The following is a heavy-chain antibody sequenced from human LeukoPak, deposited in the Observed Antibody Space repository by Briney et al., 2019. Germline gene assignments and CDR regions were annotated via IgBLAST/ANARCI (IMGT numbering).Heavy chain of an antibody. Sequence: SQTLSLTCTVSGGSISSGGYYWSWIRQHPGKGLEWIGYIYYSGSTYYNPSLKSRVTISVDTSKNQFPLKLSSVTAADTAVYYCARTYYDFWSGYYGVLNWFDPWGQGTLVTVSS. J-gene: IGHJ5*02. D-gene: IGHD3-3*01. V-gene: IGHV4-31*03. CDR1: GGSISSGGYY. CDR2: IYYSGST. CDR3: ARTYYDFWSGYYGVLNWFDP.